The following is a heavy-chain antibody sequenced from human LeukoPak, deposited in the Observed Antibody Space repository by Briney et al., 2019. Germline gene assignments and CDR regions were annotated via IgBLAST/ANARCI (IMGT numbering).Heavy chain of an antibody. CDR3: ARELRLVANRFDP. V-gene: IGHV4-61*02. CDR2: IYTSGST. J-gene: IGHJ5*02. CDR1: GGSISSGSYY. D-gene: IGHD4-17*01. Sequence: SQTLSLTCTVSGGSISSGSYYWSWIRQPAGKGLEWIGRIYTSGSTNYNPSLKSRVTISVDTSKNQFSLKLSSVTAADTAVYYCARELRLVANRFDPWGQGTLDTVSS.